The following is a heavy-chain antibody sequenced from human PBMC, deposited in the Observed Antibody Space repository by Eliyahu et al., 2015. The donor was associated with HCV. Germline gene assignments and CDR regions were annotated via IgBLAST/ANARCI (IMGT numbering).Heavy chain of an antibody. CDR3: AREGSWVQGVDDIDY. CDR1: GFPFXSYA. V-gene: IGHV3-30-3*01. Sequence: QVQLVESGGGXVQPGRSLRLSCAASGFPFXSYAMHWVRQAPGKGLEWVAVISYDGSNKYYADSVKGRFTISRDNSKNTLYLQMNSLRAEDTAVYYCAREGSWVQGVDDIDYWGQGTLVTVSS. CDR2: ISYDGSNK. J-gene: IGHJ4*02. D-gene: IGHD3-10*01.